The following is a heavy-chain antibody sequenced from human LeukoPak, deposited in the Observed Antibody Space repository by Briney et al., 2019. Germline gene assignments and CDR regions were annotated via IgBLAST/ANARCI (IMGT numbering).Heavy chain of an antibody. Sequence: SETLSLTCAVYGGSFSGYYWSWIRQPPGKGLEWIGEINHSGSTNYNPSLKSRVTISVDTSKNQFSLKLSSVTAADTAVYYCAREAGSYPYYFDYWGQGTLVTVSS. CDR1: GGSFSGYY. V-gene: IGHV4-34*01. CDR2: INHSGST. CDR3: AREAGSYPYYFDY. J-gene: IGHJ4*02. D-gene: IGHD1-26*01.